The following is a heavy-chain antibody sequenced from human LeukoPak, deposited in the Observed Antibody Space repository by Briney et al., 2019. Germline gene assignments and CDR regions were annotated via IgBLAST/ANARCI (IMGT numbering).Heavy chain of an antibody. J-gene: IGHJ4*02. Sequence: GGSLRLSCAASGFTFSSYSMNWVRQAPGKGLEWVSYISSSSSTIYYADSVKGRFTISRDNAKNSLYLQMNSLRAEDTAVYYCARDNRYGGPGLDYWGQGTLVTVSS. D-gene: IGHD4-23*01. CDR3: ARDNRYGGPGLDY. CDR1: GFTFSSYS. CDR2: ISSSSSTI. V-gene: IGHV3-48*01.